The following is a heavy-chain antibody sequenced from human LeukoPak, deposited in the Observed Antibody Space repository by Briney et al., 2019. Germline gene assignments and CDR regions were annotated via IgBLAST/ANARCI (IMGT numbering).Heavy chain of an antibody. CDR1: GFTFSSYG. CDR3: AKDRITYYYDSSGYTFDY. Sequence: GGSLRLSCAASGFTFSSYGMHWVRQAPGKGLEWVAFIRYDGSNKYYADSVKGRFTISRDNSKNTLYLQMNSLRAEDTAVYYCAKDRITYYYDSSGYTFDYWGQGALVTVSS. V-gene: IGHV3-30*02. CDR2: IRYDGSNK. J-gene: IGHJ4*02. D-gene: IGHD3-22*01.